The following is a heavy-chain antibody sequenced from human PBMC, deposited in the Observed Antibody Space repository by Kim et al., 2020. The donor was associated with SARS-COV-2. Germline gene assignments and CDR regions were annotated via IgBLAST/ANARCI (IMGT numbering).Heavy chain of an antibody. V-gene: IGHV4-59*13. J-gene: IGHJ3*02. Sequence: SETLSLTCTVSGGSISSYYWSWIRQPPGKGLEWIGYIYYSGSTNYNPSLKSRVTISVDTSKNQFSLKLSSVTAADTAVYYCARVRNPLPEQWLVLDAFDIWGQGTMVTVSS. CDR2: IYYSGST. CDR3: ARVRNPLPEQWLVLDAFDI. CDR1: GGSISSYY. D-gene: IGHD6-19*01.